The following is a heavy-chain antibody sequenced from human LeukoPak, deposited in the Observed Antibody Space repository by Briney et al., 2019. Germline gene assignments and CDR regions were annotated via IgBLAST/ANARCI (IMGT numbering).Heavy chain of an antibody. Sequence: PGGSLRLSCAASGFTVSSNYMSWVRQAPGKGLEWVSVIYSGGSTYYADSVKGRFTISRHNSKNTLYLQMNSLRAEDTAVYYCARGGAIAVAGTEFDYWGQGTLVTVSS. CDR1: GFTVSSNY. CDR3: ARGGAIAVAGTEFDY. D-gene: IGHD6-19*01. J-gene: IGHJ4*02. CDR2: IYSGGST. V-gene: IGHV3-53*04.